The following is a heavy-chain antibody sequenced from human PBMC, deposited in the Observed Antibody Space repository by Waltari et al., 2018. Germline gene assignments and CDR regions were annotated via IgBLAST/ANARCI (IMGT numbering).Heavy chain of an antibody. V-gene: IGHV4-39*01. Sequence: QLQLQESGPGLVKPSETLSLTCTVSGGSISSSSYYWGWIRQPPGKGLEWIGSIYYSGTTSHNPSPKSRVTISVDTSKNQFSLKLSSVTAADTAVYYCARHGTFILQYLPYYFDYWGQGTLVTVSS. CDR1: GGSISSSSYY. CDR3: ARHGTFILQYLPYYFDY. J-gene: IGHJ4*02. CDR2: IYYSGTT. D-gene: IGHD4-4*01.